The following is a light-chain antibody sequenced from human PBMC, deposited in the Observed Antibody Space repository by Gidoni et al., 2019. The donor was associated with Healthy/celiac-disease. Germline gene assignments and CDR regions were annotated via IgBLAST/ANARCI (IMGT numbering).Light chain of an antibody. CDR1: SSDVGGYNY. CDR2: EVS. J-gene: IGLJ1*01. CDR3: SSYAGSNIRYV. V-gene: IGLV2-8*01. Sequence: QSALTHPPSASGPPGQSVTISCTGTSSDVGGYNYVPCYQQHPGKAPKLMIYEVSKRPSGVPDRFSGSKSGNTASLTVSGLQAEDEADYYCSSYAGSNIRYVFVTGTKVTVL.